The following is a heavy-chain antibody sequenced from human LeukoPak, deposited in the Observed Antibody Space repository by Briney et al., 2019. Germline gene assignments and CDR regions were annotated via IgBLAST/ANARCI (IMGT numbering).Heavy chain of an antibody. V-gene: IGHV3-53*01. J-gene: IGHJ4*02. D-gene: IGHD3-22*01. CDR3: AKDSYDSSGYYLYYFDY. CDR1: GFTVSSNY. CDR2: VYSSGAT. Sequence: GGSLRLSCAVSGFTVSSNYMNWVRQAPGKGLECVSIVYSSGATFYTDSVKGRFTISRDNSKNTLYLQMNTLRAEDTAVYYCAKDSYDSSGYYLYYFDYWGQGTLVTVSS.